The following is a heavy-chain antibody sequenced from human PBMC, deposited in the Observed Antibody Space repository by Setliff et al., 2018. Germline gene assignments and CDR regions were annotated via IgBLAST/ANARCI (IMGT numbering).Heavy chain of an antibody. CDR2: ILTTGST. V-gene: IGHV4-4*08. D-gene: IGHD1-1*01. Sequence: PSETLSLTCGVSGASISDSYWSWIRQPPGKGLEWIGHILTTGSTNYNPSLKSRIAISADTSRDRFSLRLTSVTAADTAIYYCARFCGTSNCQRAPLFDSWGQGILVTVSS. J-gene: IGHJ4*02. CDR1: GASISDSY. CDR3: ARFCGTSNCQRAPLFDS.